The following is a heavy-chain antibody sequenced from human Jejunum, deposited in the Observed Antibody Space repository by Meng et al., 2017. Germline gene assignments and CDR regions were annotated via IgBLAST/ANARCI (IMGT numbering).Heavy chain of an antibody. D-gene: IGHD2-2*01. CDR2: IGGSGGRT. CDR1: GFTFSNYA. Sequence: GGSLRLSCAASGFTFSNYAMSWVRQAPGKGLEWVSAIGGSGGRTYYADSVKGRFTISRDNSKNTLYLQMNSLRAEDTAVYYCATSTYSTSWYYFDYWGQGTRVTVSS. CDR3: ATSTYSTSWYYFDY. J-gene: IGHJ4*02. V-gene: IGHV3-23*01.